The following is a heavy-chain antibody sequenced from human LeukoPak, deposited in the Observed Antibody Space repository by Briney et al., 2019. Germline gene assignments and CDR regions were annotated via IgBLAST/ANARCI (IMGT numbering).Heavy chain of an antibody. V-gene: IGHV4-34*01. D-gene: IGHD3-10*01. CDR3: ARHQGLSGITMVRGVIDY. CDR1: GGSFRGYY. CDR2: INHSGST. Sequence: SETLSLTCAVYGGSFRGYYWSWIRQPPGKGLEWIGEINHSGSTNYNPSLKSRVTISVDTSKNQFSLKLSSVTAADTAVYYCARHQGLSGITMVRGVIDYWGQGTLVTVSS. J-gene: IGHJ4*02.